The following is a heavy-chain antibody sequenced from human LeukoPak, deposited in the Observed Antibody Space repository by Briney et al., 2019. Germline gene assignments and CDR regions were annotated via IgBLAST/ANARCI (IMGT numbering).Heavy chain of an antibody. CDR3: ARTEYCSPTSCKYASL. J-gene: IGHJ3*01. CDR2: INSDGSST. Sequence: PGGSLRPSCAASGFTFSSNWMHWVRQAPGKGLVWVSQINSDGSSTNYADSVKGRFTISRDNAKNTLYLQMNSLRAEDTAVYYCARTEYCSPTSCKYASLWGQGIMVTVSS. V-gene: IGHV3-74*01. CDR1: GFTFSSNW. D-gene: IGHD2-2*01.